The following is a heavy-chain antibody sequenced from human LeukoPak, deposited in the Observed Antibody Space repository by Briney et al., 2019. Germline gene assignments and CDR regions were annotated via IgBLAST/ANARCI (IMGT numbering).Heavy chain of an antibody. CDR2: INPSGGST. D-gene: IGHD3-22*01. J-gene: IGHJ4*02. V-gene: IGHV1-46*01. Sequence: ASVKVSCKASGYTFTSYYMHWVRQAPGQGLEWMGIINPSGGSTSYAQKFQGRVTMTRDTSTSTVYMELSSLRSEDTAVYYCARGGVAYYYDSSGYAPVDYWGQGTLVTVSS. CDR1: GYTFTSYY. CDR3: ARGGVAYYYDSSGYAPVDY.